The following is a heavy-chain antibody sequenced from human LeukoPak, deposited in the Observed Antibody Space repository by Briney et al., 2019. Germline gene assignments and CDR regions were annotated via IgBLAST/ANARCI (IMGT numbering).Heavy chain of an antibody. CDR1: GFTFSYYT. V-gene: IGHV3-21*01. D-gene: IGHD5-24*01. CDR3: ARRDGYNSYYYGMDV. J-gene: IGHJ6*02. CDR2: ISSSYI. Sequence: GGSLRLSCAASGFTFSYYTMNWVRQAPGKGLEWVSSISSSYIYYADSVKGRFTISRDNAKNSLYLQMNSLRVEDMAVYYCARRDGYNSYYYGMDVWGQGTTVTVSS.